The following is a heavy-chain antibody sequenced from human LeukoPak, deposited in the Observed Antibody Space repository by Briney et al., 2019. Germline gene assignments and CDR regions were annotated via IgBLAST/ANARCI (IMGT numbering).Heavy chain of an antibody. CDR2: IYYSGST. J-gene: IGHJ4*02. D-gene: IGHD6-13*01. CDR1: GGSISSSSYY. Sequence: PSETLSLTCTVSGGSISSSSYYWGWIRQPPGKGLEWIGSIYYSGSTYYNPSLKSRVTISVDTSKNQFSLKLSSVTAADTAVYYCARGIAAAFLRYYFDYWGQGTLVTVSS. V-gene: IGHV4-39*01. CDR3: ARGIAAAFLRYYFDY.